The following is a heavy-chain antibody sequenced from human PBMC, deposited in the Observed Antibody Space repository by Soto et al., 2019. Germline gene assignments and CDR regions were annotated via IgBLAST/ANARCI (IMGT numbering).Heavy chain of an antibody. CDR2: INTNSGDT. CDR3: ARGFRVAATRWWFDP. Sequence: GASVKVSCKASGYTFTGYYMHWVRQAPGQGLEWMGWINTNSGDTNYAQKLQGRVTMTRDTSMSTAYMELSRLRSDDTAVYYCARGFRVAATRWWFDPWGQGTLVTVSS. D-gene: IGHD2-15*01. J-gene: IGHJ5*02. V-gene: IGHV1-2*02. CDR1: GYTFTGYY.